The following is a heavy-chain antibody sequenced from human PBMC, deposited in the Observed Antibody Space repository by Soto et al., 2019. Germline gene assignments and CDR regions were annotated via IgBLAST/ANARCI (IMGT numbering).Heavy chain of an antibody. J-gene: IGHJ3*02. CDR3: ARESGPRATVTPDAFDI. Sequence: QVQLVQSGAEVKKPGASVKVSCKASGYTFTGYYMHWVRQAPGPGLEWMGWINPNSGGTNYAQKFQGRVTMTRYTSISTAYMELSRLRSDDTAVYYCARESGPRATVTPDAFDIWGQGTMVTVSS. D-gene: IGHD4-17*01. CDR2: INPNSGGT. V-gene: IGHV1-2*02. CDR1: GYTFTGYY.